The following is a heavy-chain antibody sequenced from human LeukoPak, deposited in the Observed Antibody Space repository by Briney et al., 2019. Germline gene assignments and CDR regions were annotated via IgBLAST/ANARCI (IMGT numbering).Heavy chain of an antibody. CDR3: ASIEGGS. CDR2: INSDGSST. Sequence: GGSLRLSCAASGFTFSSYWMHWVRQAPGKGLVWVSRINSDGSSTNYADSVKGRFTISRDNAKKSLYLQMNSLRVEDTAVYYCASIEGGSWGQGTLVTVSS. D-gene: IGHD1-26*01. CDR1: GFTFSSYW. V-gene: IGHV3-74*01. J-gene: IGHJ4*02.